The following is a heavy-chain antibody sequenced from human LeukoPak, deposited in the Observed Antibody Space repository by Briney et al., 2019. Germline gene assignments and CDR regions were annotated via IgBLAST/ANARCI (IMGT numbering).Heavy chain of an antibody. CDR3: ARYIREDTAKRFYYGMDV. Sequence: PGGSLRLSCAASGFTVSSNYMSWVRQAPGKGLEWVSVIYSGGSTYYADSVKGRFTISRDNSKNTLYLQMNSLRAEDTAVYYCARYIREDTAKRFYYGMDVWGQGTTVTVSS. V-gene: IGHV3-66*01. D-gene: IGHD5-18*01. CDR2: IYSGGST. CDR1: GFTVSSNY. J-gene: IGHJ6*02.